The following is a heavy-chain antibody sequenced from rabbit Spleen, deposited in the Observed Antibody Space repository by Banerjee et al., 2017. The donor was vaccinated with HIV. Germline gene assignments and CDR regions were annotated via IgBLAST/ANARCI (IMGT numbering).Heavy chain of an antibody. Sequence: QEQLKESGGGLVQPGGSLKLSCKASGFDFSANSYICWVRQAPGKGLEWIVCIDSGSSGFTYFASWAKGRFTISRTSSTTVTLRMTSLTAADTATYFCARDLVGVIGWNFYLWGPGTLVTVS. D-gene: IGHD1-1*01. CDR1: GFDFSANSY. V-gene: IGHV1S45*01. J-gene: IGHJ4*01. CDR2: IDSGSSGFT. CDR3: ARDLVGVIGWNFYL.